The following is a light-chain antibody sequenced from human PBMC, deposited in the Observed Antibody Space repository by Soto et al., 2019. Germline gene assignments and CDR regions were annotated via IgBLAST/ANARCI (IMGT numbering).Light chain of an antibody. CDR1: SSNIGSNT. V-gene: IGLV1-44*01. J-gene: IGLJ3*02. CDR3: AAWDDSLNGLWV. CDR2: SNN. Sequence: QSALTQPPSASGTPGQRVTISCSGSSSNIGSNTVNWYQQLPGTAPKLLIYSNNQRSSGVPDRFSGSKSGTSASLAISGLQSEDEADYYCAAWDDSLNGLWVFGGGTKLTVL.